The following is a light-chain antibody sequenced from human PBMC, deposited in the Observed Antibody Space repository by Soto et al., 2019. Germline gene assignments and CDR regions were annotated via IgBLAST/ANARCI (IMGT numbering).Light chain of an antibody. CDR3: QQYDNYPLT. CDR2: DAS. J-gene: IGKJ4*01. V-gene: IGKV1-5*01. CDR1: QSVRSW. Sequence: DIQMTQSPSTLSASVGDRVTITCRASQSVRSWLAWYQQKPGRAPKFLIYDASSLESGVPSRFSGSGSGTEFTLTISNLQPDDFATYYCQQYDNYPLTFGVGTKVEI.